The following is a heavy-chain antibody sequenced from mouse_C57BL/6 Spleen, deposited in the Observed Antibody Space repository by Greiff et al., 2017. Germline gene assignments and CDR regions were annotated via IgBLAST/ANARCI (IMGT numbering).Heavy chain of an antibody. CDR2: IYPGDGDT. J-gene: IGHJ4*01. CDR1: GYAFSSSW. CDR3: ARRGLAPYYAMDY. Sequence: QVQLKESGPELVKPGASVKISCKASGYAFSSSWMNWVKQRPGKGLEWIGRIYPGDGDTNYNGKFKGKATLTADKSSSTAYMQLSSLTSEDSAVYFCARRGLAPYYAMDYWGQGTSVTVSS. V-gene: IGHV1-82*01. D-gene: IGHD3-3*01.